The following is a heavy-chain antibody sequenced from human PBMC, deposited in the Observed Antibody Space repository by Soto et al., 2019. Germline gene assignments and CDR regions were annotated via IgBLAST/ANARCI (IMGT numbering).Heavy chain of an antibody. CDR2: IYNSGST. Sequence: SETLSLTCTVSGGSISSDGYYWSWVRQHPGKGLEWIGYIYNSGSTYYNPSLKSRVTISVDSSKNQFSLKLSSVTAADTAIYYCARGYSSSWSTISYYYGMDVWGQGTTVTVSS. V-gene: IGHV4-31*03. D-gene: IGHD6-13*01. J-gene: IGHJ6*02. CDR3: ARGYSSSWSTISYYYGMDV. CDR1: GGSISSDGYY.